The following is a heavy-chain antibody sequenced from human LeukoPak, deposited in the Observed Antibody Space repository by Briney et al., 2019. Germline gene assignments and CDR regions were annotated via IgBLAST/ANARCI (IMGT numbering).Heavy chain of an antibody. J-gene: IGHJ4*02. D-gene: IGHD3-22*01. CDR2: IYYSGST. V-gene: IGHV4-31*03. CDR1: GGSISSGGYY. Sequence: SSETLSLTCTVSGGSISSGGYYWSWIRQHPGKGLEWIGYIYYSGSTYYNPSLKSRVTISVDTSKNQFSLKLSSVTAADTAVYYCARDINYYDSSGYSLGYWGQGTLVTVSS. CDR3: ARDINYYDSSGYSLGY.